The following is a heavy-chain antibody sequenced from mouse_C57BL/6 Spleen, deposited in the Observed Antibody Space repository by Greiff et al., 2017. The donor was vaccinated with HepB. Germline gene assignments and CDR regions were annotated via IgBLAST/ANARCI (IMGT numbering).Heavy chain of an antibody. CDR3: ARKATDLYYFDY. Sequence: EVQLQQSGPELVKPGASVKMSCKASGYTFTDYNMHWVKQRHGKSLEWIGYINPNNGGTSYNQKFKGKATLTVNKSSSTAYMELRSQTSGDSAVYYCARKATDLYYFDYWGQGTTLTVSS. CDR1: GYTFTDYN. V-gene: IGHV1-22*01. J-gene: IGHJ2*01. D-gene: IGHD3-2*02. CDR2: INPNNGGT.